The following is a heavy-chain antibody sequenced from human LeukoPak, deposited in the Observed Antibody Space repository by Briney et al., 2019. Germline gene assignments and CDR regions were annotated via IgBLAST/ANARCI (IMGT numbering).Heavy chain of an antibody. CDR1: GFTFDDYA. CDR2: ISWNSGSI. Sequence: GGSLRLSCAASGFTFDDYAMHWVRQAPGKGLEWVSGISWNSGSISYADSVKGRFTISRDNAKNSLYLQMNSLRAEDMALYYCAKDTGAAAAAEFDYWGQGTLVTVSS. D-gene: IGHD6-13*01. V-gene: IGHV3-9*03. J-gene: IGHJ4*02. CDR3: AKDTGAAAAAEFDY.